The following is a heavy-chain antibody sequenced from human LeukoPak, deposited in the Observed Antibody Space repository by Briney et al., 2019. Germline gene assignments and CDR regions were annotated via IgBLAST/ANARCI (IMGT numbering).Heavy chain of an antibody. V-gene: IGHV4-61*02. CDR3: AKSSGWYSGHAFDI. Sequence: SETLSLTCTVSGNSISSGDNYWSWIRQPAGKGLEWIGRIYTSGSTNYNPSLKSRVTISGDTSKNQFSLKLSSVTAADTAVYYCAKSSGWYSGHAFDIWGQGTMVTVSS. CDR1: GNSISSGDNY. CDR2: IYTSGST. D-gene: IGHD6-19*01. J-gene: IGHJ3*02.